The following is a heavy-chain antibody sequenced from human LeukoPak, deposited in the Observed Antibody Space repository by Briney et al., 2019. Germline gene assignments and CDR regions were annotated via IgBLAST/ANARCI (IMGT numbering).Heavy chain of an antibody. J-gene: IGHJ4*02. V-gene: IGHV3-23*01. CDR3: ARDLAVAEGDY. D-gene: IGHD6-19*01. Sequence: PGGSLRLSCAASGFTFSSYAMSWVRQAPGKGLEWVSAISGSGGSTYYADSVKGRFTISRDNAKNSLYLQMNSLRAEDTAVYYCARDLAVAEGDYWGQGTLVTVSS. CDR1: GFTFSSYA. CDR2: ISGSGGST.